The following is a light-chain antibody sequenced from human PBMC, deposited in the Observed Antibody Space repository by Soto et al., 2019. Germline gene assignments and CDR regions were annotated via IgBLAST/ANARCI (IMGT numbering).Light chain of an antibody. CDR3: QQYGTSRGT. CDR2: EAS. J-gene: IGKJ1*01. CDR1: QRVSNSF. V-gene: IGKV3D-20*01. Sequence: ELVLTQLPAKLSSSRGESPTLTCGASQRVSNSFLAWYQQKPGLAPRLLIYEASRRATGIPDRFSGSGSGTDFTLTISRLEPEDFAVYYCQQYGTSRGTFGQGTKVDTK.